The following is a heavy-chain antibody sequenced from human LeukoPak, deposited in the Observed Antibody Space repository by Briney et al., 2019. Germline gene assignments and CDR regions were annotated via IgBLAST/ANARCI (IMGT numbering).Heavy chain of an antibody. J-gene: IGHJ4*02. Sequence: SETLSLTCSVSGVSISSSFYYFGWIRQPPGKGLEWIGSIYYSGSTYYNASLKSRVSISVDTSKNQFSLKLSSVTAADTAVYYCARDRYSSTWYEIDYWGQGTLVTVSS. CDR3: ARDRYSSTWYEIDY. V-gene: IGHV4-39*07. CDR2: IYYSGST. D-gene: IGHD6-13*01. CDR1: GVSISSSFYY.